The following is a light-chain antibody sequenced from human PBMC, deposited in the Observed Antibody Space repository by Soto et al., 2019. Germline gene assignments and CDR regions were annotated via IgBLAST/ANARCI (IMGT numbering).Light chain of an antibody. V-gene: IGLV2-14*01. CDR2: DVS. J-gene: IGLJ2*01. CDR1: SSDVGGYNY. CDR3: SSYTRSSTLVV. Sequence: QLVLTQPASVSGSPGQSITISCTGTSSDVGGYNYVSWYQQHPGKAPKLMIYDVSNRPSGVSNRFSGSKSGNTASLTISGLQAEDEADYYCSSYTRSSTLVVFGGGTQLTVL.